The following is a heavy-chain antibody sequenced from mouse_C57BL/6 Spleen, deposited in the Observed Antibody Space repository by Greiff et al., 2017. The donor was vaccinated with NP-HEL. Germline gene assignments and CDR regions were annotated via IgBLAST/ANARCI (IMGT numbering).Heavy chain of an antibody. CDR1: GYTFTSYW. V-gene: IGHV1-53*01. D-gene: IGHD2-4*01. CDR2: INPSNGGT. Sequence: QVQLQQPGTELVKPGASVKLSCKASGYTFTSYWMHWVKQRPGQGLEWIGNINPSNGGTNYNEKFKSKATLTVDKSSSTAYMQLSSLTSEDSAVYYCAREDYDRGDWYFDVWGTGTTVTVSS. J-gene: IGHJ1*03. CDR3: AREDYDRGDWYFDV.